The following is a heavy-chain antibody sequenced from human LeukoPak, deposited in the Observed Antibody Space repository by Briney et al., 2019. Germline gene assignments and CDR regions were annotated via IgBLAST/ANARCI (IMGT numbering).Heavy chain of an antibody. CDR2: IYSGGST. D-gene: IGHD6-6*01. CDR3: ARFGRIAARPADAFDI. Sequence: GGSLRLSCAASGFTVSSNYMSWVRQAPGKGLEWVSVIYSGGSTYYADSVKGRFTISRHNSKNTLYLQMNSLRAEDTAVYYCARFGRIAARPADAFDIWGQGTMVTASS. J-gene: IGHJ3*02. V-gene: IGHV3-53*04. CDR1: GFTVSSNY.